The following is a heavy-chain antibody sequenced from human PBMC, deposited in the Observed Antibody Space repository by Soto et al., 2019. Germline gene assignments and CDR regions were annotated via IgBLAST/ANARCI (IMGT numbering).Heavy chain of an antibody. Sequence: QVQLVESGGGGVQPGRSLRVSCAASGFTFSIYAMHWVRQAPGTGLEWVAVISYDGTKTYYADSVKGRFTISRDNSKNTVYLQMNSLRDEDTAVYYCAKDRGPRRQWLIGPFADWGQGTLVTVSP. CDR3: AKDRGPRRQWLIGPFAD. D-gene: IGHD6-19*01. J-gene: IGHJ4*02. CDR2: ISYDGTKT. CDR1: GFTFSIYA. V-gene: IGHV3-30*18.